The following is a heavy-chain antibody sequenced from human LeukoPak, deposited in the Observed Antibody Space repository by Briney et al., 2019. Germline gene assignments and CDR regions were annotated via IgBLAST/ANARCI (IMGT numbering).Heavy chain of an antibody. V-gene: IGHV3-66*01. CDR3: AREARGGGGY. D-gene: IGHD3-10*01. CDR1: GFTVSSNY. CDR2: IYSSGST. J-gene: IGHJ4*02. Sequence: PGGSLRLSCAASGFTVSSNYMSWVRQAPGKGLEWVSIIYSSGSTYYADSVKGRFIISRDNSKNTLYLQMNSLRAEDTAVYYCAREARGGGGYWGQGTLVTVSS.